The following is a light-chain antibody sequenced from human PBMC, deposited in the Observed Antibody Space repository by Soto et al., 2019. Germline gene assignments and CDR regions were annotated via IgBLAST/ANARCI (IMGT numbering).Light chain of an antibody. V-gene: IGKV2-30*01. Sequence: DVVMTQSPLSLPVTLGQPASISCSSSQSLVYSDGNTYLNWFQQRPGHSPRRLIYKVSNRDSGLPDRFSGSGSGPDFPLKISRVEAEDGGVYYFMQGTFRPWTFGQRTKVEI. CDR2: KVS. CDR3: MQGTFRPWT. J-gene: IGKJ1*01. CDR1: QSLVYSDGNTY.